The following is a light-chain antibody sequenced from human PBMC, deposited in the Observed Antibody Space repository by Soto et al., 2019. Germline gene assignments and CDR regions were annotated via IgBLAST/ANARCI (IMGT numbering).Light chain of an antibody. CDR2: GNN. CDR3: LSYDSSRSGVV. CDR1: SSNIGAGYD. V-gene: IGLV1-40*01. J-gene: IGLJ2*01. Sequence: QSVLTQPPSVSGAPGQRVTISCTGSSSNIGAGYDVHWYQQLPGTAPKLLIYGNNNRPSGVPDRFSGSKSGTSASLAITGLQAEDEGDYYCLSYDSSRSGVVFGGGTELAVL.